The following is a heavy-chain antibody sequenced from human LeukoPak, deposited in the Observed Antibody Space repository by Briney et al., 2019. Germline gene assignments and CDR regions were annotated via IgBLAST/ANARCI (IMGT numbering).Heavy chain of an antibody. CDR3: AKDTSPFIAAAGNQGSNYNWFDP. CDR2: ISEYGGST. D-gene: IGHD6-13*01. V-gene: IGHV3-23*01. J-gene: IGHJ5*02. Sequence: GGSLRLSCAASGFIFSSYAMNWVRQAPGKGLEWVSSISEYGGSTYYADSVKGRFTISRDNAKNSLYLQMNSLRAEDTALYYCAKDTSPFIAAAGNQGSNYNWFDPWGQGTLVTVSS. CDR1: GFIFSSYA.